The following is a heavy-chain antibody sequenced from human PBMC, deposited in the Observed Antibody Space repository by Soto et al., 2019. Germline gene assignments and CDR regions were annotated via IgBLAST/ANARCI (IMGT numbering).Heavy chain of an antibody. Sequence: PGGSLRLYCGASKFAFRTYSMHWVRQAPGKGLEWVAVITYDGKQEHYADSVKGRFTISRDNSAKTLYLQMSSLRPEDTAVYYCAREDREGSYYFLDVWGKGTTVTVSS. D-gene: IGHD3-10*01. CDR2: ITYDGKQE. V-gene: IGHV3-30*03. CDR3: AREDREGSYYFLDV. J-gene: IGHJ6*03. CDR1: KFAFRTYS.